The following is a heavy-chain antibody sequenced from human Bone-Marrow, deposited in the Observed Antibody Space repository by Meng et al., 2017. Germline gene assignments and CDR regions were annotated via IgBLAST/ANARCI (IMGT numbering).Heavy chain of an antibody. D-gene: IGHD6-13*01. J-gene: IGHJ6*02. CDR3: ARDRLNSSSWYYYYYGMDV. CDR1: GFTVSSNY. Sequence: ETLSLTCAASGFTVSSNYMSWVRQAPGKGLEWVSVIYSGGSTYYADSVKGRFTISRHNSKNTLYLQMNSLRAEDTAVYYCARDRLNSSSWYYYYYGMDVWGQGTTVTVSS. V-gene: IGHV3-53*04. CDR2: IYSGGST.